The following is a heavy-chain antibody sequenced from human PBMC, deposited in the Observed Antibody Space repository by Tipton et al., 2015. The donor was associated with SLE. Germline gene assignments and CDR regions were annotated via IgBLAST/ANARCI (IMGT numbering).Heavy chain of an antibody. Sequence: LRLSCTVSGGSISGYYWSWIRQPAGKGLEWVGRMFSSGDTNYNPSLKSRLTMSVDTSKNQFSLTVNSVTAADTAVYYCARENVAADGALDVWGQGTMVTVSS. V-gene: IGHV4-4*07. CDR2: MFSSGDT. J-gene: IGHJ3*01. D-gene: IGHD6-13*01. CDR1: GGSISGYY. CDR3: ARENVAADGALDV.